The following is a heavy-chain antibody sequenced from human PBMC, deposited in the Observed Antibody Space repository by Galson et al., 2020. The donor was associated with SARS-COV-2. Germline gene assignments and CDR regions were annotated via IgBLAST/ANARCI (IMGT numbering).Heavy chain of an antibody. CDR1: GGSISSSSYY. Sequence: SQTLSLTCTVSGGSISSSSYYWGWIRQPPGKGLEWIGTIYYSGSTYYNPSLKSRVTISVDTSKNQFSLKLRSVTASDTAVYYCALYDYGDSWFDPWGQGTLVTVSS. CDR3: ALYDYGDSWFDP. D-gene: IGHD4-17*01. J-gene: IGHJ5*02. CDR2: IYYSGST. V-gene: IGHV4-39*07.